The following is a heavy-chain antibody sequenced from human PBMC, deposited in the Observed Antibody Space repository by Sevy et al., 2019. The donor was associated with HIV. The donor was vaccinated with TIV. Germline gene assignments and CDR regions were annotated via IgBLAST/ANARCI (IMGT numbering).Heavy chain of an antibody. V-gene: IGHV3-43*01. D-gene: IGHD3-3*01. CDR2: MSWDGDST. Sequence: GGSLRLSCAASGFTFDDYTMHWVRQAPGKGLEWVSLMSWDGDSTNYAESVKGRFTISRDNSKNSLYLQMNSLRTVDTALYYCAKDRGFDYGMDVWGQGTTVTVSS. CDR3: AKDRGFDYGMDV. CDR1: GFTFDDYT. J-gene: IGHJ6*02.